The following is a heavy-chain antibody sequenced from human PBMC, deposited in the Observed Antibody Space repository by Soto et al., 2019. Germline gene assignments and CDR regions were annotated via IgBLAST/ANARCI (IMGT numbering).Heavy chain of an antibody. CDR1: GGTFSSYA. D-gene: IGHD2-2*01. V-gene: IGHV1-69*06. CDR3: AGAIIAVPGPNYYYYGMDV. J-gene: IGHJ6*02. Sequence: QVQLVQSGAEVKKPGSSVKVSCKASGGTFSSYAISWVRQAPGQGLEWMGGIIPIFGTANYAQKFQGRVTITADKSTSTAYMELSSLRSEDTAVYYCAGAIIAVPGPNYYYYGMDVWGQGTTVTVSS. CDR2: IIPIFGTA.